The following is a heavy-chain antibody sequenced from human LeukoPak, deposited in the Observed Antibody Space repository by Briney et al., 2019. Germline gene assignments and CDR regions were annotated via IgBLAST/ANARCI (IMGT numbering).Heavy chain of an antibody. CDR2: INPSGGST. V-gene: IGHV1-46*01. CDR3: ARDSGHMIPPYPV. CDR1: GYTFTSYY. D-gene: IGHD3-22*01. J-gene: IGHJ3*01. Sequence: ASVKVSCKASGYTFTSYYMHWVRQAPGQGLEWMGIINPSGGSTSYAQKFQGRVTMTRDMSTSTAYMELRSLRSDDTAVYYCARDSGHMIPPYPVWGQGTMVTVSS.